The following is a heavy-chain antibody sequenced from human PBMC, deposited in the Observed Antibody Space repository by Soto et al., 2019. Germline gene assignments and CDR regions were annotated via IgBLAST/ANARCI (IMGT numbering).Heavy chain of an antibody. J-gene: IGHJ3*02. CDR2: IIPILGIA. CDR1: GGTFSSYT. V-gene: IGHV1-69*02. CDR3: ATNFPPFGGVIDPRPDAFDI. D-gene: IGHD3-16*02. Sequence: VASVKVSCKASGGTFSSYTISWVRQAPGQGLEWMGRIIPILGIANYAQKFQGRVTITADKSTSTAYMELSSLRSEDTAVYYCATNFPPFGGVIDPRPDAFDIWGQGTMVTVSS.